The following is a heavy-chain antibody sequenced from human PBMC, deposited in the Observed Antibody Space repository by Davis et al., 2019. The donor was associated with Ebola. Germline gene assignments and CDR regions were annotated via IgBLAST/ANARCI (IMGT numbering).Heavy chain of an antibody. J-gene: IGHJ6*02. Sequence: GESLKISCAGSQFNFAEYWMTWVRQSPGKGLEWVAVISYDGSNKYYADSVKGRFTISRDNSKNTLYLQMNSLRVEDTAVYYCAREHYVWGSFGGMDVWGQGTTVTVSS. V-gene: IGHV3-30-3*01. CDR2: ISYDGSNK. D-gene: IGHD3-16*01. CDR3: AREHYVWGSFGGMDV. CDR1: QFNFAEYW.